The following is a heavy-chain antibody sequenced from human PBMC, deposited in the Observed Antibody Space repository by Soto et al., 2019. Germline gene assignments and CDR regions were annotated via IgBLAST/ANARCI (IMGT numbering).Heavy chain of an antibody. D-gene: IGHD6-6*01. V-gene: IGHV3-9*01. Sequence: PGGSVRLSCAASGFSFDGYAMNWVRQPPGKGLEWVSGISWNSGNIDYADSVKGRFTISRDNAKNSLYLQMNSLRAGDTALYYCVKASTYSSSQGWFDPWGQGTMVTVSS. CDR3: VKASTYSSSQGWFDP. CDR2: ISWNSGNI. CDR1: GFSFDGYA. J-gene: IGHJ5*02.